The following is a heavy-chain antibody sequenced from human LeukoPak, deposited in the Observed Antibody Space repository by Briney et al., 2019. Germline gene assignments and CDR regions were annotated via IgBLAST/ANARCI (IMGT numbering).Heavy chain of an antibody. CDR3: ARRMAGATTDAFDI. Sequence: KPSETLSLTCTVSGGSISSYYWSWIRQPPGKGLEWIGTINHSGSTFYNPSLKSRVTTSVDTSKNQFSLRLSSVTAADTAVYYCARRMAGATTDAFDIWGQGTMVTVSS. CDR2: INHSGST. V-gene: IGHV4-59*08. D-gene: IGHD6-19*01. J-gene: IGHJ3*02. CDR1: GGSISSYY.